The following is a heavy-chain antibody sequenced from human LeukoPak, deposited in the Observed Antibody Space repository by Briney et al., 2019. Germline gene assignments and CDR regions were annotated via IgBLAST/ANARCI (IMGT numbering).Heavy chain of an antibody. J-gene: IGHJ3*02. CDR1: GFTFGDYA. D-gene: IGHD1-26*01. V-gene: IGHV3-49*03. CDR2: IRSKAYGGTT. Sequence: GGSLRLSCTASGFTFGDYAMSWFRQAPGKGLEWVGFIRSKAYGGTTEYAASVKGRFTISRDDSKSIAYLQMNNLKTEDTAVYYCTRESPIVGATKGDAFDIWGQGTMVTVSS. CDR3: TRESPIVGATKGDAFDI.